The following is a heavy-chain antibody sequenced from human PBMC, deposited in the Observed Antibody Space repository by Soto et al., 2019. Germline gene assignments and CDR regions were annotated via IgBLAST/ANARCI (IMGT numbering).Heavy chain of an antibody. CDR2: INAGNGET. V-gene: IGHV1-18*01. J-gene: IGHJ5*02. CDR1: GYTFTSYG. CDR3: ARSTTSCYSLCWFDP. D-gene: IGHD2-2*02. Sequence: GASVKVSCKASGYTFTSYGISWVRQAPGQGLEWMGIINAGNGETKYSQNFQGRVTITRDTSASTAYMELNSLRSEDTAVYYCARSTTSCYSLCWFDPWGQGTLVTVSS.